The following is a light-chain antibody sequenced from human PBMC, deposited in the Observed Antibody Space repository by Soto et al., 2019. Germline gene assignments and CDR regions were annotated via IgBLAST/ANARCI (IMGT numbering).Light chain of an antibody. CDR2: EGT. V-gene: IGLV2-23*01. CDR3: CSYAGGRTYL. J-gene: IGLJ1*01. Sequence: QAVLTHPASVSWPPGQSISISCNGSSGDVGSYNLFCWYDQDPGKARKVMVFEGTKLLSGVSDRFSGSKSGNTASLTISGLQTEDEADYYCCSYAGGRTYLFGTANKVTV. CDR1: SGDVGSYNL.